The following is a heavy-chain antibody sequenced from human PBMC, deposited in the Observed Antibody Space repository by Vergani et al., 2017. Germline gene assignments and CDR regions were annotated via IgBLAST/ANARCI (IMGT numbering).Heavy chain of an antibody. D-gene: IGHD6-13*01. CDR2: IYTSGST. V-gene: IGHV4-61*02. CDR1: GGSISSGSYY. J-gene: IGHJ4*02. CDR3: ASRYSSSWYDFDY. Sequence: QVQLQESGPGLVKPSQTLSLTCTVSGGSISSGSYYWSWIRQPAGKGLEWIGRIYTSGSTNYNPSLKSRVTISVDTSKHQFSLKLSSVTAADTAVYYCASRYSSSWYDFDYWGQGTLVTVSS.